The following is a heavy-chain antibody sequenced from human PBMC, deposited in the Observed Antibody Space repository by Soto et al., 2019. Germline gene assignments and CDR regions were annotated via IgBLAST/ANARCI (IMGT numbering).Heavy chain of an antibody. J-gene: IGHJ4*02. CDR1: GFTFSDYY. CDR2: ISGSSSYA. V-gene: IGHV3-11*06. D-gene: IGHD6-6*01. Sequence: GGSLRLSCAASGFTFSDYYMRWIRQVPGKGLEWVSYISGSSSYAIYTESVKGRFTISRNNAKNSLYLQMNSLRAEDTAIYYCARDSSIVPRPIDYWGQGTLVTVSS. CDR3: ARDSSIVPRPIDY.